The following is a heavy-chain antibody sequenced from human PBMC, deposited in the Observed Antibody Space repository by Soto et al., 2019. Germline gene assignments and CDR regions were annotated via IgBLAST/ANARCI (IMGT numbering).Heavy chain of an antibody. Sequence: QVQLQESGPGLVKPSETLSLTCTVSGGSISSYYWSWIRQPPGKGLEWIGYIYYSGSTNYNPSLKSRVTISVDTYKNQFSLKLSSVTAADTAVYYCARSPGYSYGYNYFDYWGQGTLVTVSS. CDR2: IYYSGST. CDR3: ARSPGYSYGYNYFDY. CDR1: GGSISSYY. D-gene: IGHD5-18*01. V-gene: IGHV4-59*01. J-gene: IGHJ4*02.